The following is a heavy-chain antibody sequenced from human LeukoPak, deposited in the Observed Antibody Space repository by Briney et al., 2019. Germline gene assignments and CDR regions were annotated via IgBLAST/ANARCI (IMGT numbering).Heavy chain of an antibody. V-gene: IGHV3-23*01. D-gene: IGHD2-2*02. CDR3: VKGLYTIDY. CDR1: GFTFSNFA. CDR2: ISAGGT. Sequence: PGGSLRLSCAASGFTFSNFAMNWVRQAPGKGLEWVSAISAGGTFYADFVKGRFTISRDNSKTTLYLQMNSLRVDDTAVYYCVKGLYTIDYCGQGTLVTVYS. J-gene: IGHJ4*02.